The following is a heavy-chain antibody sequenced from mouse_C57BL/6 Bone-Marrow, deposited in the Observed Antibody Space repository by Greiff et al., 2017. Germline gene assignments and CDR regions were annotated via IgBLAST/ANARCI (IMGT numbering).Heavy chain of an antibody. CDR1: GFTFSDYY. J-gene: IGHJ4*01. V-gene: IGHV5-16*01. D-gene: IGHD1-1*01. CDR2: INYDGSST. CDR3: ARENYGSGGDYAMDY. Sequence: DVKLVESEGGLVQPGSSMKLSCTASGFTFSDYYMAWVRQVPEKGLEWVANINYDGSSTYYLDSLKSRFIISTDNAKNILYLQMSSLKSEDTATYYCARENYGSGGDYAMDYWGQGTSVTVSA.